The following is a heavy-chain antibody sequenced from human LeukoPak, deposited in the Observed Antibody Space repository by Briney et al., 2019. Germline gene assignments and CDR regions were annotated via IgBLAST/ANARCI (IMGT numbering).Heavy chain of an antibody. CDR2: IYHSGST. CDR3: ARDKEAHGMDV. CDR1: GGSISSGGYY. V-gene: IGHV4-30-2*01. J-gene: IGHJ6*02. Sequence: SQTLSLTCTVSGGSISSGGYYWSWIRQPPGKGLEWIGYIYHSGSTYYNPSLKSRVTISVDRSKNQFSLKLSSVTAADTAVYYCARDKEAHGMDVWGQGTTVTVSS.